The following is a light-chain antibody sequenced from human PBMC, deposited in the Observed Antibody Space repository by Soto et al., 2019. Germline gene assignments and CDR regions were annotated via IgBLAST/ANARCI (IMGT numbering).Light chain of an antibody. V-gene: IGKV3-15*01. CDR3: QQYGSSPT. J-gene: IGKJ5*01. Sequence: EIVMTQSPGTLSVSPGERATVSCRASRGISSNLAWYQQKPGQAPRLLIYGASTRATGIPARFSGSGSGTEFTLTISRLEPEDFAVYYCQQYGSSPTFGQGTRLEIK. CDR1: RGISSN. CDR2: GAS.